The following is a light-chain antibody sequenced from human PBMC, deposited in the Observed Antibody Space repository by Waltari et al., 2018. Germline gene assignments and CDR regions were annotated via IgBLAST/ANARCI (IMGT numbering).Light chain of an antibody. CDR1: QSIITW. V-gene: IGKV1-5*03. CDR3: QQYNKYPLT. J-gene: IGKJ4*01. Sequence: DIQMTQSPSTLSASVGDRVTISCRASQSIITWLAWYQQKPGKAPKLLVYKASSLESGVPSRFSGRGSGTEFPLTISSLQADDFATYYCQQYNKYPLTFGGGTKVEI. CDR2: KAS.